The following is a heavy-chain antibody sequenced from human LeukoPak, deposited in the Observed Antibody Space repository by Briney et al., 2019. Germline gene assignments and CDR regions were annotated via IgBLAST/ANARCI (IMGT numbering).Heavy chain of an antibody. Sequence: PSETLSLTCTVSGGSIGTYYWSWVRQSPGTGLEWIGYIYVTGTRYNPYLQSRVTISVDTSKNQFSLKLSSVTAADTAVYYCARAGTDYYGSGSITIYYFDYWGQGTLVTVSS. V-gene: IGHV4-59*12. CDR3: ARAGTDYYGSGSITIYYFDY. J-gene: IGHJ4*02. CDR2: IYVTGT. D-gene: IGHD3-10*01. CDR1: GGSIGTYY.